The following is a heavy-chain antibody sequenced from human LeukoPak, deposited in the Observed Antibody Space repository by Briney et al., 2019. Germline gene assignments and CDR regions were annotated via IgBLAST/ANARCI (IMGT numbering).Heavy chain of an antibody. V-gene: IGHV1-69*04. Sequence: SVKVSCKASGGTFSSYAISWVRQAPGQGLEWMGRIIPILGIANYAQKFQGRVTITADKSTSTAYMELSSLRSEDTAVYYCARGYCTNSACLGRPYFDHWGQGTLVTVSS. CDR3: ARGYCTNSACLGRPYFDH. CDR2: IIPILGIA. CDR1: GGTFSSYA. J-gene: IGHJ4*02. D-gene: IGHD2-8*01.